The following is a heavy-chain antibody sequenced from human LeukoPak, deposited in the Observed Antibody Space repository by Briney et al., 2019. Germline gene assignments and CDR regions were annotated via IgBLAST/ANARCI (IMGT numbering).Heavy chain of an antibody. D-gene: IGHD5-12*01. CDR2: IKQDGSEK. V-gene: IGHV3-7*03. CDR3: ARTSHYVDIAATIPYGIYYFDY. Sequence: GGSLRLSCAASGFTFSSYWMSWVRQAPGKGLEWVANIKQDGSEKYYVDSVKGRFTISRDNAKNSLYLQMNSLRAEDTAVYYCARTSHYVDIAATIPYGIYYFDYWGQGTLVTVSS. J-gene: IGHJ4*02. CDR1: GFTFSSYW.